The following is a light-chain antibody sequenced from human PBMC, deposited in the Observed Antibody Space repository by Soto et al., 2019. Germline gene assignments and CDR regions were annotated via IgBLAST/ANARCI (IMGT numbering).Light chain of an antibody. J-gene: IGKJ1*01. Sequence: IQLTQSPSSLSAPVGDRVTITSRASQSISSYLNWYQQKPGEAPNLLIHTSFTLYSGVPSRFSGTGSGTDFTLTISSLQPEDFATYFCQQAFSAEWTFGQGTKVDIK. CDR2: TSF. CDR1: QSISSY. V-gene: IGKV1-39*01. CDR3: QQAFSAEWT.